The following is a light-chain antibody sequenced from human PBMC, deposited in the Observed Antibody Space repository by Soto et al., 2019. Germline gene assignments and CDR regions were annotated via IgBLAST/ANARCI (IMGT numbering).Light chain of an antibody. J-gene: IGLJ2*01. CDR1: SGHSNYA. CDR2: LNSDGSH. V-gene: IGLV4-69*01. CDR3: QTWGSGIVV. Sequence: QSVLTQSPSASASLVASVKLTCTLSSGHSNYAIAWHQQHSEKGPRYLMKLNSDGSHSKGDGIPDRFSGSSYGAERYLTISSRQSEDEADYYCQTWGSGIVVFGGGTKLTV.